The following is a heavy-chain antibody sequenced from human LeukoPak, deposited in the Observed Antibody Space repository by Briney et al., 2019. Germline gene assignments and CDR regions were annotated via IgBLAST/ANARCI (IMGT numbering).Heavy chain of an antibody. V-gene: IGHV3-73*01. J-gene: IGHJ4*02. CDR2: IRSKANSYAT. D-gene: IGHD1-7*01. Sequence: PGGSLRLSCAASGFTFSGSAIHWVRQASGKGLEWVGRIRSKANSYATTYAASVKGRFTISRDDSKNTAYLQMNSLKTEDTAVYYCTTQKDNWNYAFNDYWGQGTLVTVSS. CDR1: GFTFSGSA. CDR3: TTQKDNWNYAFNDY.